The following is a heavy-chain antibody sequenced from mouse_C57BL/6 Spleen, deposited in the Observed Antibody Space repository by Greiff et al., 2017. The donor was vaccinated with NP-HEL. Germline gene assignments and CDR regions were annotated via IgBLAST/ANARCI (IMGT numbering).Heavy chain of an antibody. V-gene: IGHV1-69*01. D-gene: IGHD2-3*01. CDR3: ARSGDGYPYYAMDY. Sequence: QVQLQQPGAELVMPGASVKLSCKASGYTFTSYWMHWVKQRPGQGLEWIGEIDPSDSYTNYNQKFKGKSTLTVDKSSSTAYMQLSSLTSEDSAVYYCARSGDGYPYYAMDYWGQGTSVTVSS. CDR2: IDPSDSYT. J-gene: IGHJ4*01. CDR1: GYTFTSYW.